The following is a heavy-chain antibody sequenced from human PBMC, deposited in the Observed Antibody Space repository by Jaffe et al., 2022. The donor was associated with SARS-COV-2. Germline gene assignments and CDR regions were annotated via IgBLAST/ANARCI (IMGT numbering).Heavy chain of an antibody. CDR2: IYDSGTT. D-gene: IGHD3-9*01. CDR3: ARFDKAGYYPHYSYYGLDV. J-gene: IGHJ6*02. Sequence: QVQLQESGPGLVKPSDTLSLTCTVSGGSISTYYWTWIRQPPGKGLEWIGYIYDSGTTSYNPSLKSRVTISVDTSKNQFSLKLSSVTAADTAVYYCARFDKAGYYPHYSYYGLDVWGQGITVTVSS. CDR1: GGSISTYY. V-gene: IGHV4-59*07.